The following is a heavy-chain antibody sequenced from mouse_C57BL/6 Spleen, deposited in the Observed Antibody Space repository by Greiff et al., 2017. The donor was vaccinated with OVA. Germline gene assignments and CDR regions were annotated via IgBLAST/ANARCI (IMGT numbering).Heavy chain of an antibody. V-gene: IGHV1-52*01. CDR3: ARSPHYYGSSWFAY. CDR1: GYTFTSYW. Sequence: VQLQQPGAELVRPGSSVKLSCKASGYTFTSYWMHWVKQRPIQGLEWIGNIDTSDSETHYNQKFKDKATLTVDKSSSTAYMQLSSLTSEDSAVXYCARSPHYYGSSWFAYWGQGTLVTVSA. CDR2: IDTSDSET. J-gene: IGHJ3*01. D-gene: IGHD1-1*01.